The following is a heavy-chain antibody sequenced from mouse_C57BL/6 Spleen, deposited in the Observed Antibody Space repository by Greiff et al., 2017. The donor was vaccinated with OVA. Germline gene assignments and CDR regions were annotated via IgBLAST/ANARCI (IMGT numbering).Heavy chain of an antibody. CDR1: GYTFTSYW. Sequence: QVPLQQPGAELVKPGASVKLSCKASGYTFTSYWMQWVKQRPGQGLEWIGEIDPSDSYTNYNQKFKVKATLTVDTSSSTAYMQLSSLTSEDSAVYYCARGRDSSGYNVDYWGQGTTLTVSS. CDR3: ARGRDSSGYNVDY. J-gene: IGHJ2*01. D-gene: IGHD3-2*02. CDR2: IDPSDSYT. V-gene: IGHV1-50*01.